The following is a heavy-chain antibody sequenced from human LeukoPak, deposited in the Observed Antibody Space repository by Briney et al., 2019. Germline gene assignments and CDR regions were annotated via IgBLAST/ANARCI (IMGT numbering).Heavy chain of an antibody. D-gene: IGHD6-13*01. CDR2: IYHSGST. Sequence: SETLSLTCAVSGGSISSGGYSWSWIRQPPGKGLEWIGYIYHSGSTYYNPSLKSRVTISVDRSKNQFSLKLSSVTAADTAVYYCARGSSSWYYFDYWGQGTLVTVSS. V-gene: IGHV4-30-2*01. CDR1: GGSISSGGYS. J-gene: IGHJ4*02. CDR3: ARGSSSWYYFDY.